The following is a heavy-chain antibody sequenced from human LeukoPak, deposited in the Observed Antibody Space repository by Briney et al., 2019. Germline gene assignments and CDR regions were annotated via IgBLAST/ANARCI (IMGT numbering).Heavy chain of an antibody. CDR1: GGSFSGYY. Sequence: SETLSLTCAVYGGSFSGYYWSWIRQPPGKGLEWIGEINHSGSTNYNPSLKSRVTISVDTSKNQFSLELSSVTAADTAVYYCARHYGSGSYFSRGNWFDPWGQGTLVTVSS. J-gene: IGHJ5*02. V-gene: IGHV4-34*01. D-gene: IGHD3-10*01. CDR3: ARHYGSGSYFSRGNWFDP. CDR2: INHSGST.